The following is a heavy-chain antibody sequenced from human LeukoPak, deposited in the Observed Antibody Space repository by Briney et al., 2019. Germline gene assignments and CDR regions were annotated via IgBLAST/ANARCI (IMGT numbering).Heavy chain of an antibody. J-gene: IGHJ4*02. V-gene: IGHV4-39*07. Sequence: PSETLSLTCTVSGGSISSSSYYWGWICQPPGKGLEWIGSIYYSGSTYYNPSLKSRVTISVDTSKNQFSLKLSSVTAADTAVYYCARTHVTMVRGVRRIYYFDYWGQGTLVTVSS. CDR2: IYYSGST. CDR3: ARTHVTMVRGVRRIYYFDY. D-gene: IGHD3-10*01. CDR1: GGSISSSSYY.